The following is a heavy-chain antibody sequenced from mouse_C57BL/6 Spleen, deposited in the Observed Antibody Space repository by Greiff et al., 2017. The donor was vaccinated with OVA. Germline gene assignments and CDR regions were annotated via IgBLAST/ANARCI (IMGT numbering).Heavy chain of an antibody. CDR3: ARSGNYYGSSLYFDY. D-gene: IGHD1-1*01. V-gene: IGHV1-80*01. J-gene: IGHJ2*01. CDR1: GYAFSSYW. Sequence: VQLQQSGAELVKPGASVKISCKASGYAFSSYWMNWVKQRPGKGLEWIGQIYPGDGDTNYNGKFKGKATLTADKSSSTAYMQLSSLTSEDSAVYFCARSGNYYGSSLYFDYWGQGTTLTVSS. CDR2: IYPGDGDT.